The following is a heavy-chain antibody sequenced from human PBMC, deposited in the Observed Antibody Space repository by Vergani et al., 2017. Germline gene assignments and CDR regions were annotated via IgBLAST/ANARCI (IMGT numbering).Heavy chain of an antibody. CDR2: IHYSENT. D-gene: IGHD6-19*01. V-gene: IGHV4-61*05. CDR3: ASDTHSGQRADR. J-gene: IGHJ5*02. Sequence: QLQLQESGPGLVKPSETLSLTCTVSGGSISSSSYYWGWIRQPPGKGLEWIGSIHYSENTNYNPSLKTRVTISVDTSNNQFSLTLTSVTAADTAVYYCASDTHSGQRADRWGQGILVTVTS. CDR1: GGSISSSSYY.